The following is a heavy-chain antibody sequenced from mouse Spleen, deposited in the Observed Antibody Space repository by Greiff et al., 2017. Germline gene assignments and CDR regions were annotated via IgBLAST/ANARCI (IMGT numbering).Heavy chain of an antibody. J-gene: IGHJ1*01. D-gene: IGHD1-1*01. CDR3: ARYNGIPGSSSYFDV. CDR2: INPYNGDT. V-gene: IGHV1-20*01. Sequence: EVQLQESGPELVKPGDSVKISCKASGYSFTGYFMNWVMQSHGKSLEWIGRINPYNGDTFYNQKFKGKATLTVDKSSSTAHMELRSLTSEDSAVYYCARYNGIPGSSSYFDVWGAGTTVTVSS. CDR1: GYSFTGYF.